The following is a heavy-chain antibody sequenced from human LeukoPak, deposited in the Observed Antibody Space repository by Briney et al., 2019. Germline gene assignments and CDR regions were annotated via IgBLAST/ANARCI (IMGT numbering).Heavy chain of an antibody. D-gene: IGHD2-2*01. V-gene: IGHV3-15*01. CDR2: IKSKTDGGTT. J-gene: IGHJ6*02. Sequence: GGSLRLSCAASGFTFSNAWMSWVRQAPGKGLEWVGRIKSKTDGGTTDYAAPVKGRFTISRDGSKNTLYLQMNSLKTEDTAVYYCTTAQKIRKKGIVVNYYYGMDVWGQGTTVTVSS. CDR1: GFTFSNAW. CDR3: TTAQKIRKKGIVVNYYYGMDV.